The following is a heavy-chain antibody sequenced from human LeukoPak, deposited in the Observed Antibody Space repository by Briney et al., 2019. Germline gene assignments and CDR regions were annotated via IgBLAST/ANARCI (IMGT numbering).Heavy chain of an antibody. CDR1: GDSISSSNYF. Sequence: SETLSLTCTVSGDSISSSNYFWGWIRQPPGKGLEWVGNIYHSWNTFYNPSLKSRVAISADTSKNQFSLKLTFVTVADTAVYYCARQLYSSATVWGQGTTVIVSS. D-gene: IGHD6-25*01. J-gene: IGHJ6*02. V-gene: IGHV4-39*01. CDR2: IYHSWNT. CDR3: ARQLYSSATV.